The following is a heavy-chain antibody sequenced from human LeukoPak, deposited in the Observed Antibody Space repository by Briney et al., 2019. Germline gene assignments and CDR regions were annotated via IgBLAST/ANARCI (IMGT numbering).Heavy chain of an antibody. D-gene: IGHD2-2*01. CDR2: IYWDDDK. J-gene: IGHJ4*02. CDR3: AHSGGYCSSSTCSDHFDS. CDR1: GFSHRTSGVG. V-gene: IGHV2-5*02. Sequence: SGPTLVNPPPALTLTCTFSGFSHRTSGVGVGWIRQPPGKALEWLALIYWDDDKRYSPSLKTRLTITADTSKKQVVLTMTNMHDVDTATYYCAHSGGYCSSSTCSDHFDSWGQGTLVTVSS.